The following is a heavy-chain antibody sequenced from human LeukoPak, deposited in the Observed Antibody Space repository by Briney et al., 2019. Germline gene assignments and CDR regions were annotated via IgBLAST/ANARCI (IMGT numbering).Heavy chain of an antibody. V-gene: IGHV3-48*01. Sequence: GGSLRLSCAASGFIFSQYGMNWVRQAPGKGLEWVSHIRSSSETFYADSVKGRFTISRDNARNSLYLQMNNLRGEDTAIYYCARDAGNSGYGCDLWGQGTLVTVSS. CDR1: GFIFSQYG. CDR2: IRSSSET. J-gene: IGHJ5*02. D-gene: IGHD5-12*01. CDR3: ARDAGNSGYGCDL.